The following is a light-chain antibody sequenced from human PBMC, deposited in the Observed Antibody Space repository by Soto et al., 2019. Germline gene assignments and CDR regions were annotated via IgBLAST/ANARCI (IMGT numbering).Light chain of an antibody. CDR1: QSVRNNY. CDR3: QQYDTSPT. Sequence: IVLTQSPGTLSLSPGERATLSCRAGQSVRNNYLAWYQQKPGQAPRLLIYGASSRATGTPHRFSGSGSGTDFTLSVSRLEPEDFAVYFCQQYDTSPTFGRGTKVEVK. J-gene: IGKJ1*01. CDR2: GAS. V-gene: IGKV3-20*01.